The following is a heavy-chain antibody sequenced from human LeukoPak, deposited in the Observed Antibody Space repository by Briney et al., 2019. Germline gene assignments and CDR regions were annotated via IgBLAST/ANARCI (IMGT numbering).Heavy chain of an antibody. J-gene: IGHJ4*02. D-gene: IGHD5-12*01. V-gene: IGHV4-34*01. CDR2: INHSGST. Sequence: PSQTLSLTCAVYGGSFSGYYWSWIRQPPGKGLEWIGEINHSGSTNYNPSLKSRVTISVDTSKNQFSLKLSSVTAADTAVYYCARGRGWLRLRENYFDYWGQGTLVTVSS. CDR1: GGSFSGYY. CDR3: ARGRGWLRLRENYFDY.